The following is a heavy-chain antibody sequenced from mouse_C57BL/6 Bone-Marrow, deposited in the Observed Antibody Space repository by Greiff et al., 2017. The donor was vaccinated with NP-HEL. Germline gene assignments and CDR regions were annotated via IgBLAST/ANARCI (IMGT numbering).Heavy chain of an antibody. D-gene: IGHD1-3*01. CDR1: GFTFSSYA. J-gene: IGHJ1*03. CDR3: ARDKGYFEG. V-gene: IGHV5-4*01. Sequence: EVQLQESGGGLVKPGGSLKLSCAASGFTFSSYAMSWVRQTPEKRLEWVATISDGGSYTYYPDNVKGRFTISRDNAKNNLYLQMSHLKSEDTAMYYCARDKGYFEGWGTGTTVTVSS. CDR2: ISDGGSYT.